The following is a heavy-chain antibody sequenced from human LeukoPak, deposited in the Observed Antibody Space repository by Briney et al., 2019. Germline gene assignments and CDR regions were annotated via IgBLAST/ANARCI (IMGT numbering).Heavy chain of an antibody. CDR3: ARLGYCSSTSCSLYYYYYMDV. CDR1: GGSFSGYY. Sequence: PSETLSLTCAVYGGSFSGYYWSWIRQPPGKGLEWIGEINHSGSTNYNPSLKSRVTISVDTSKNQFSLKLSSVTAADTAVYYCARLGYCSSTSCSLYYYYYMDVWGKGTTVTVSS. V-gene: IGHV4-34*01. J-gene: IGHJ6*03. CDR2: INHSGST. D-gene: IGHD2-2*01.